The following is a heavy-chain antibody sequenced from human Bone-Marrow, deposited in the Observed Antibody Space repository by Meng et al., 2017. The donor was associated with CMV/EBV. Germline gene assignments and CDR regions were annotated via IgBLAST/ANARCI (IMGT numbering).Heavy chain of an antibody. V-gene: IGHV1-8*01. CDR2: MNPNSGNT. D-gene: IGHD2-2*01. CDR3: AREVAFVVVPAAISWGWFDP. Sequence: ASVKVSCQASGYTFTSYDINWVRQATGQGLEWMGWMNPNSGNTGYAQKFQGRVTMTRNTSISTAYMELRSLRSDDTAVYYCAREVAFVVVPAAISWGWFDPWGQGTLVTVSS. CDR1: GYTFTSYD. J-gene: IGHJ5*02.